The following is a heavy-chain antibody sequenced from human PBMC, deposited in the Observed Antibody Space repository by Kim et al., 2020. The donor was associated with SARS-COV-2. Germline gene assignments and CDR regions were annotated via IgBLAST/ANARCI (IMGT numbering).Heavy chain of an antibody. CDR3: ARGPTGYSSGRYDY. Sequence: NPSLKSRVTISVDKSKNQFSLTLSSVTAADTAVYYCARGPTGYSSGRYDYWGQGTLVTVSS. V-gene: IGHV4-39*01. D-gene: IGHD6-19*01. J-gene: IGHJ4*02.